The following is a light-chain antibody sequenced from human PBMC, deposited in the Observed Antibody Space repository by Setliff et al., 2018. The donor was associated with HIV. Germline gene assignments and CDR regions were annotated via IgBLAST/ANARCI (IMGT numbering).Light chain of an antibody. CDR3: SSYTSTTLYV. J-gene: IGLJ1*01. CDR2: EVS. V-gene: IGLV2-14*01. CDR1: SSDVGNYNY. Sequence: QSALTQPRSVSGSPGQSVTIPCTGTSSDVGNYNYVSWYQQHPGKAPKLMIYEVSNRPSGVSNRFSGSKSGNTASLTISGLQAEDEADYYCSSYTSTTLYVFGTGTKVTVL.